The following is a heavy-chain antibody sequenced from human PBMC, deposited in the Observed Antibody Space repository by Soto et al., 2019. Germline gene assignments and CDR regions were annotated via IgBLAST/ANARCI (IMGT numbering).Heavy chain of an antibody. J-gene: IGHJ6*02. CDR3: ARGRIRGVLYYYSGMDV. D-gene: IGHD3-10*01. CDR2: INHSGST. CDR1: GGSFSDYY. V-gene: IGHV4-34*01. Sequence: QVQLQQWGAGLLKPSETLSLICAVYGGSFSDYYWSWVRQPPGQGLEWIGEINHSGSTNYNPSLKSRLTISVDTSKNQFSLKLSSVTAADTAMYYCARGRIRGVLYYYSGMDVWGQGTAVTVSS.